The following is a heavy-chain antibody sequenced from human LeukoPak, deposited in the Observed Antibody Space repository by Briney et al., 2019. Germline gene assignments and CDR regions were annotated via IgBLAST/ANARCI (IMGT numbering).Heavy chain of an antibody. D-gene: IGHD1-1*01. V-gene: IGHV1-18*04. CDR1: GYTFTSYG. CDR2: ISAFNGNT. J-gene: IGHJ5*02. Sequence: ASVHDSCKASGYTFTSYGITWVRQAPGQGLEWVGWISAFNGNTNYAQKVQGRVTMTTDTSTRTTYMELRSLRSYDTAVYYCARDGIAAPTTGLDPWGQETLVTVSS. CDR3: ARDGIAAPTTGLDP.